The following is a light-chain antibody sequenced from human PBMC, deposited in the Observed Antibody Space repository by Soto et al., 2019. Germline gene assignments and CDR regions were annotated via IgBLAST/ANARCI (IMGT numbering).Light chain of an antibody. CDR1: QPIGTS. CDR2: AAS. Sequence: DIQMTQSPSTLSGSVGARVPITCRASQPIGTSLHWYQQKPGKAPKVLISAASRLQSGVPSRFSGSGSGTHFALTISNLQPEDFATYYCQQGYTTLWTFGQGTKVDIK. J-gene: IGKJ1*01. CDR3: QQGYTTLWT. V-gene: IGKV1-39*01.